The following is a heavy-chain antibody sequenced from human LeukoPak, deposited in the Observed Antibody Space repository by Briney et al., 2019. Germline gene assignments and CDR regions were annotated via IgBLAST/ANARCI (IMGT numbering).Heavy chain of an antibody. CDR2: ISYDGSNK. D-gene: IGHD3-10*01. V-gene: IGHV3-30*18. CDR1: GFTFSSYG. Sequence: GRSLRLSCAASGFTFSSYGMHWVRQAPGKGLEWVAVISYDGSNKYYAESVKGRFTISRDNSKNTLYLQMNSLRAEDTAVYYCAKVAVEYYYGSGSFDYWGQGTLVTVSS. CDR3: AKVAVEYYYGSGSFDY. J-gene: IGHJ4*02.